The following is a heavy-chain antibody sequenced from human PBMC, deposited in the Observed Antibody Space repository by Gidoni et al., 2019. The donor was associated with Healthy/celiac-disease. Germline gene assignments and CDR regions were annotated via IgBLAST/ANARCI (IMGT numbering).Heavy chain of an antibody. D-gene: IGHD3-3*01. Sequence: QVQLQQWGAGLLKPSETLSLTCAVYGGSFSGYYWTWIRQPPGKGLEWIGESNHSGSTNYNPSLKSRVTISVDTSKNQFSLKLSSVTAADTAVYYCARNNSYYDFWSGQVYYYYYGMDVWGQGTTVTVSS. CDR2: SNHSGST. J-gene: IGHJ6*02. V-gene: IGHV4-34*01. CDR1: GGSFSGYY. CDR3: ARNNSYYDFWSGQVYYYYYGMDV.